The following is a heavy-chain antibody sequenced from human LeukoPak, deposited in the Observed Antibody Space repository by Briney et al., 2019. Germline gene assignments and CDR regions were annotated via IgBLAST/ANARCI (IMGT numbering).Heavy chain of an antibody. D-gene: IGHD2-15*01. CDR2: IKEDGSEK. CDR3: ARHRSGGSQDDAFDI. J-gene: IGHJ3*02. Sequence: GGSLRLSCAASGFTFSTYWMTWVRQAPGKGLEWVADIKEDGSEKYYGDSVKGRFTISRQNAKNSLFLQINSLRVEDTAVYYCARHRSGGSQDDAFDIWGQGTMVTVSS. CDR1: GFTFSTYW. V-gene: IGHV3-7*01.